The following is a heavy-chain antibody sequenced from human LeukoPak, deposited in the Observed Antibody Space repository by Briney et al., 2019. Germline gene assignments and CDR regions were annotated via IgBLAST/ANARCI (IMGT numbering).Heavy chain of an antibody. J-gene: IGHJ6*02. Sequence: EASVKLSCKASGYTFTSYDINWVRQATGQGLEWMGWMNPNSGNTGYAQKFQGRVTMTRNTSISTAYMELSSLRSEDTAVYYCARGFYDSSGYYYYYYGMDVWGQGATVTVSS. CDR1: GYTFTSYD. CDR2: MNPNSGNT. D-gene: IGHD3-22*01. V-gene: IGHV1-8*01. CDR3: ARGFYDSSGYYYYYYGMDV.